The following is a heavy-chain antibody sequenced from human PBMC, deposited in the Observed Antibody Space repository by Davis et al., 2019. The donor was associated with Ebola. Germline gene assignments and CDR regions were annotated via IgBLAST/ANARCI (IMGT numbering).Heavy chain of an antibody. CDR3: AKLGMEYYFYIMDV. V-gene: IGHV5-51*01. CDR2: IYPGDSDT. D-gene: IGHD1-1*01. CDR1: GYSFTSYW. J-gene: IGHJ6*02. Sequence: GESLKISCRGSGYSFTSYWIAWVRQMPGQGLEWMGIIYPGDSDTRYNPSSQGQVTISADKSISTAFLEWSSLQASDTAIYYCAKLGMEYYFYIMDVWGQGTTVTVSS.